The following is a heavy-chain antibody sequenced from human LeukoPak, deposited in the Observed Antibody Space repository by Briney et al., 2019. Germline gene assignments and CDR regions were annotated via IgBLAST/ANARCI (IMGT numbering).Heavy chain of an antibody. J-gene: IGHJ3*02. CDR3: ARTKSQNILGAFDI. D-gene: IGHD3-10*01. V-gene: IGHV1-69*13. Sequence: GASVKVSCKASGGTFSSYAISWVRQAPGQGLEWMGGIIPIFGTANYAQKFQGRVTITADESTSTAYMELSSLRSEDTAVYYCARTKSQNILGAFDIWGQGTMVTVSS. CDR2: IIPIFGTA. CDR1: GGTFSSYA.